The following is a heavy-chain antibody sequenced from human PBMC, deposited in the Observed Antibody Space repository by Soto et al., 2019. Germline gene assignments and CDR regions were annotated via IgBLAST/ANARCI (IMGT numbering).Heavy chain of an antibody. CDR1: GGSISSGGYS. V-gene: IGHV4-30-2*05. CDR2: IYHSGST. Sequence: PSETLSLTCAVSGGSISSGGYSWSWIRQPPGKGLEWIGYIYHSGSTYYNPSLKSRATISVDTSKNQFSLKLSSVTAADTAVYYCARGPEAYSSLDYYYYYGMDVWGQGTTVTVSS. D-gene: IGHD6-6*01. CDR3: ARGPEAYSSLDYYYYYGMDV. J-gene: IGHJ6*02.